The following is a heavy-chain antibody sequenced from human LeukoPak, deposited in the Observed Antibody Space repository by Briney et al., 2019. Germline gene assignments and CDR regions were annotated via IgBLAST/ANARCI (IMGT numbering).Heavy chain of an antibody. CDR2: IYYSGST. D-gene: IGHD2-2*02. J-gene: IGHJ6*03. CDR1: GGSISSSSYD. Sequence: SETLSLTCTVSGGSISSSSYDWAWLRQPPGKGLEWIGSIYYSGSTYYNPSLKSRVTISVDTSKHQFSLKLSSVTTADTAVYYCARTGYCSSTSCYRGYYYYYMDVWGKGTTVTVSS. CDR3: ARTGYCSSTSCYRGYYYYYMDV. V-gene: IGHV4-39*07.